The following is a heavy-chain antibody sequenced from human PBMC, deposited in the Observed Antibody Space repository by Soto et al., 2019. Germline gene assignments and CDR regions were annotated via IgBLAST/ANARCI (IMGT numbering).Heavy chain of an antibody. J-gene: IGHJ6*02. V-gene: IGHV3-15*07. CDR3: SALGV. CDR2: IKSKTDGGTT. CDR1: GFXXXXXW. Sequence: EVQLVESGGGXXXXGGXXXLSCAASGFXXXXXWMHWVSQAPGKGLEWVGRIKSKTDGGTTDYAAPVKGRLIISRDDSKNTLYLQINSLKMEDTAVYYCSALGVWGQGTTVTVSS. D-gene: IGHD1-26*01.